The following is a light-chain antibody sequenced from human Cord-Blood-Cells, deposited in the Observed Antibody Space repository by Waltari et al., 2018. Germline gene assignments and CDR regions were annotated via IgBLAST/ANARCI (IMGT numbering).Light chain of an antibody. V-gene: IGLV2-11*01. J-gene: IGLJ2*01. CDR2: DVS. Sequence: QSALTQPRSVSGSPGQSVTISCTGTSSDVGGYKDVSWYQQHPGKAPKLMIYDVSKRPSGVPDRFSGSKSGNTASLTISGLQAEDEADYYCCSYAGSYTRVFGGGTKLTVL. CDR1: SSDVGGYKD. CDR3: CSYAGSYTRV.